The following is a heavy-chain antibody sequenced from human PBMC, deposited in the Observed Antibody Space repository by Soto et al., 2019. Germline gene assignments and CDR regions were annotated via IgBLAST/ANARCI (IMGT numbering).Heavy chain of an antibody. CDR3: AGYGDYEGGDV. J-gene: IGHJ3*01. CDR1: GGSXRSDY. D-gene: IGHD4-17*01. V-gene: IGHV4-59*08. Sequence: SETLSLTCTVTGGSXRSDYWSWIRQPPGKGLEWVGYIYHSGSTHYNPSLKSRVTISVDTSKNQFSLRLSAVTAADTAVYYCAGYGDYEGGDVWGQGTMVT. CDR2: IYHSGST.